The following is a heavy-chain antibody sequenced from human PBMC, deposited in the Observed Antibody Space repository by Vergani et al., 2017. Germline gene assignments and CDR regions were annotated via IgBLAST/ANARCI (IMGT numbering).Heavy chain of an antibody. CDR2: IHWNSDVV. J-gene: IGHJ6*02. Sequence: EVQVVESGGGLVQPGRSLRLSCAASGFTFEEHGMHWVRQAPGKGLEWVSGIHWNSDVVGYADSVKGRFTISRDNAKSSLYLEMNSLRAEDTAFYYCGKSIGGYYTMYGVDGWGQGTTGTVSS. CDR3: GKSIGGYYTMYGVDG. CDR1: GFTFEEHG. V-gene: IGHV3-9*01. D-gene: IGHD3-3*01.